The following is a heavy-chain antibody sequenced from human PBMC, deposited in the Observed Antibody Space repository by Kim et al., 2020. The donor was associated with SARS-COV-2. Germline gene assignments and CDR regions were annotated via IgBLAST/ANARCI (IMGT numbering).Heavy chain of an antibody. V-gene: IGHV1-3*01. CDR2: INVGNGNT. Sequence: ASVKVSCKASGYTFATYAIQWVRQAPGQTFEWMGWINVGNGNTKYSQNFQGRVTITRDTSANTSYMEMNSLRSEDTAVYYCAITGGSSFHWGQGNLVTVSS. D-gene: IGHD1-26*01. J-gene: IGHJ4*02. CDR1: GYTFATYA. CDR3: AITGGSSFH.